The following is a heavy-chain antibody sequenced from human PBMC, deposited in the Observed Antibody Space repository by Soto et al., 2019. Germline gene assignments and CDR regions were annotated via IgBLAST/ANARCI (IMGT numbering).Heavy chain of an antibody. D-gene: IGHD3-10*01. Sequence: QVQLVESGAEVKKPGASVKVSCKASGYSFTNYGISWVRQAPGQGLEWMGWISDYNGNTNYEKKFQGRVTMTTDTSTRTAYMELKSLRSYDTAVYYCAREGYYSGSESYSPPRYYGMDVWGQGTTVTVS. J-gene: IGHJ6*02. V-gene: IGHV1-18*01. CDR3: AREGYYSGSESYSPPRYYGMDV. CDR1: GYSFTNYG. CDR2: ISDYNGNT.